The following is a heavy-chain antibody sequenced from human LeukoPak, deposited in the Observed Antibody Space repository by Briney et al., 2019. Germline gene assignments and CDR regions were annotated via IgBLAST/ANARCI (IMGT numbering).Heavy chain of an antibody. V-gene: IGHV3-48*03. J-gene: IGHJ6*04. D-gene: IGHD3-10*02. CDR3: AELGITMIGGV. CDR1: GFTFRNSW. Sequence: GGSLRLSCAASGFTFRNSWMSWLRQAPGKGLEWVSYISSSGSTIYYADSVKGQFTISRDNAKNSLYPQMNSLRAEDTAVYYCAELGITMIGGVWGKGTTVTISS. CDR2: ISSSGSTI.